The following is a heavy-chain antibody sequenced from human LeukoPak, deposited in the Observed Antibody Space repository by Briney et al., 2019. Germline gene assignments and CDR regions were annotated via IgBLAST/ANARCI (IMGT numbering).Heavy chain of an antibody. Sequence: GGSLRLSCAASGFTFSSYEMNWVRQAPGKGLEWVSSISSSSSYIYYADSVKGRFTISRDNAKNSLYLQMNSLRAEDTAVYYCARENWSSGWYDAFDIWGQGTMVTVSS. V-gene: IGHV3-21*01. CDR1: GFTFSSYE. CDR2: ISSSSSYI. CDR3: ARENWSSGWYDAFDI. J-gene: IGHJ3*02. D-gene: IGHD6-19*01.